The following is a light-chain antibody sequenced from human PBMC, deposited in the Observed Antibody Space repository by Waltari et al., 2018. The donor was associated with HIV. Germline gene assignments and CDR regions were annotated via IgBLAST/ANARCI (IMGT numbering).Light chain of an antibody. CDR3: MQALQTPRT. CDR1: HSLLQSNGYYY. J-gene: IGKJ1*01. V-gene: IGKV2-28*01. Sequence: EIVMPQSRLSLPVTPVELASISCRSSHSLLQSNGYYYLGWYLQKPGQSPQLLIQLGSNRASGVPDRFSGSGSGTDFTLKISRVEAEDVGVYYCMQALQTPRTFGQGTKVEIK. CDR2: LGS.